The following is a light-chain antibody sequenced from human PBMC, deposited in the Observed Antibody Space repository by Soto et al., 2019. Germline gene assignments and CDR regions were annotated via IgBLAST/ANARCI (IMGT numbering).Light chain of an antibody. Sequence: DIVMTQSPLSLPVTPGEPASFSCRSSESLLQSNGYNYLDWYLQKPGQSPQLLIYLGSSRASGVPDRFSGSGSGTDFTLKISRVEAEDVWVYYCMQARQTLMYTFGQGTKLEIK. CDR1: ESLLQSNGYNY. J-gene: IGKJ2*01. CDR3: MQARQTLMYT. V-gene: IGKV2-28*01. CDR2: LGS.